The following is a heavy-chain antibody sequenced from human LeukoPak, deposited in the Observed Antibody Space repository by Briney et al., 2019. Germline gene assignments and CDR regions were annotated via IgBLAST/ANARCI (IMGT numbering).Heavy chain of an antibody. D-gene: IGHD2-2*01. CDR1: GFTFSTYG. V-gene: IGHV3-30*02. CDR3: ARTYSSSWGIIDY. CDR2: IRSDGSTK. J-gene: IGHJ4*02. Sequence: GGSLRLSCAASGFTFSTYGMHWVRRAPGQGLEWVAFIRSDGSTKYYADSVKGRFTLSRDNSKNTLYLQINSLRAEDTAVYYCARTYSSSWGIIDYWGQGTLVTVSS.